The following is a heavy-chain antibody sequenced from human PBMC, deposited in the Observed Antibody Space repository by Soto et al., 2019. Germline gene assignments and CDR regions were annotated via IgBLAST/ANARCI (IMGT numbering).Heavy chain of an antibody. Sequence: EVQLVESGGGLVKPGGSLRLSCAASGFTFSSYSMNWVRQAPGKGLEWVSSISSSNTYIYYADSVKGRFTISRDNAKNSLYLHMNSLRPEDTAVYFCARAPNSGSYYFDCWGQGTLVTVSS. V-gene: IGHV3-21*01. J-gene: IGHJ4*02. CDR1: GFTFSSYS. CDR2: ISSSNTYI. CDR3: ARAPNSGSYYFDC. D-gene: IGHD1-26*01.